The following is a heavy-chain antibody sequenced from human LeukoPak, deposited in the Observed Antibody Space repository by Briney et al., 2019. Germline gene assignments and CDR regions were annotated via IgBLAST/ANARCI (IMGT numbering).Heavy chain of an antibody. CDR3: PKDLYGGSSCDFHY. CDR1: GLTFSSYG. Sequence: QPGGSVRLSCAASGLTFSSYGMHWVRQAPGKGGEGVAFIRYDGSNRYYADSVKGRFTFSRDNSKNPLYIQMNSLSTAEKAVYYCPKDLYGGSSCDFHYWGQGTLVTVSS. V-gene: IGHV3-30*02. D-gene: IGHD4-23*01. J-gene: IGHJ1*01. CDR2: IRYDGSNR.